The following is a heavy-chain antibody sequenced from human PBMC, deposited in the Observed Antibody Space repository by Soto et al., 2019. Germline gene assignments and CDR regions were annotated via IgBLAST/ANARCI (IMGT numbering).Heavy chain of an antibody. CDR2: ISADGRKT. V-gene: IGHV3-30*18. Sequence: GSLGPSCLASGFAFSPIGMHGVRQAQGKGLEWVAVISADGRKTFYADSVKARFTISRESPQNALFLDLSSLRGDDTAVYFCVNDRGSWDYYYGMDAWGQGTTVTVSS. CDR3: VNDRGSWDYYYGMDA. CDR1: GFAFSPIG. J-gene: IGHJ6*02. D-gene: IGHD3-10*01.